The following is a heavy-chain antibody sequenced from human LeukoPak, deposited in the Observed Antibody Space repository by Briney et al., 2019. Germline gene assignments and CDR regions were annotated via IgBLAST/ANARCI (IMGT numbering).Heavy chain of an antibody. D-gene: IGHD3-9*01. Sequence: PGGSLRLSCAASGFTFSSYAMNWVRQAPGKGLEWVSVISGSGVRTYYADSVKGRFTISRDNSKNTLYLQMNSLRAEDTAVSYCAKDSSSYDWAYMDVWGKGTTVTVSS. CDR2: ISGSGVRT. J-gene: IGHJ6*03. CDR3: AKDSSSYDWAYMDV. V-gene: IGHV3-23*01. CDR1: GFTFSSYA.